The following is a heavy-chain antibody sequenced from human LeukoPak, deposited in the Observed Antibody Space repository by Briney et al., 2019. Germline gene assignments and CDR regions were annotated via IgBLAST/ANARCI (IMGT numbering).Heavy chain of an antibody. CDR3: AKEGAYPIITYDS. V-gene: IGHV3-7*01. CDR2: IKRDGNEK. CDR1: GFTFSSYW. J-gene: IGHJ5*01. Sequence: GGSLRLSCAASGFTFSSYWMNWVRQAPGKGLEWVANIKRDGNEKNYVDSVKGRFSISRDNAKNSLYLQMDSLGAEDTAVYYCAKEGAYPIITYDSWGQGALVTVSS. D-gene: IGHD3-10*01.